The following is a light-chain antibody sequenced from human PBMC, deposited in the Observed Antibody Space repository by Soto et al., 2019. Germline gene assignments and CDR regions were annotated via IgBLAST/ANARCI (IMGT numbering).Light chain of an antibody. CDR1: QIISSNY. J-gene: IGKJ1*01. CDR3: QQYVGSPKGT. V-gene: IGKV3-20*01. CDR2: GAS. Sequence: EIVLTQSPGTLSLSPGERATLSCRASQIISSNYLAWYQQKPGQAPRLLIYGASSRATDIPDRFSGSGSGTDFTLTISRLEPEDFAVYYCQQYVGSPKGTFGRGTKVEVK.